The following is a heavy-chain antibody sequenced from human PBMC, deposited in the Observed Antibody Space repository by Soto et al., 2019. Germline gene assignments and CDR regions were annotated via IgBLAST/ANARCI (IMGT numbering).Heavy chain of an antibody. V-gene: IGHV1-69*13. CDR3: AREADRGYSYGYDY. CDR1: GATFRSYA. Sequence: SVEESFRASGATFRSYAISWVRQAPGQGLEWMGGIIPIFGTANYAQKFQGRVTITADESTSTAYMELSSLRSEDTAVYYCAREADRGYSYGYDYWGQGTLVTVSS. CDR2: IIPIFGTA. J-gene: IGHJ4*02. D-gene: IGHD5-18*01.